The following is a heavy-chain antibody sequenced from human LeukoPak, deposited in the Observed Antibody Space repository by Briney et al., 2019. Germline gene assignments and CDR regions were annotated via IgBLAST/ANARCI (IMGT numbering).Heavy chain of an antibody. V-gene: IGHV3-11*01. J-gene: IGHJ4*02. CDR2: ISTSGSTI. Sequence: PGGSLRLSCAASGFTFSDYYMSWIRQAPGKGLEWVSYISTSGSTIYYADSVKGRFTISRDNAKNSLYLQMNSLRAEDTAVYYCATIGGGSSSWYWYFDYWGQGTLVTVPS. D-gene: IGHD6-13*01. CDR1: GFTFSDYY. CDR3: ATIGGGSSSWYWYFDY.